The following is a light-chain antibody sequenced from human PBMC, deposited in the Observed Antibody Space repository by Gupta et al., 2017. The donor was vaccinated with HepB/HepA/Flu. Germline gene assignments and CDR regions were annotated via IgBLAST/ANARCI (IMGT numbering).Light chain of an antibody. J-gene: IGKJ1*01. V-gene: IGKV1-5*03. CDR2: KAS. Sequence: DVQMTQSPSTLSASVGDRVTIPCRASQSISSSLAWYQQKPGKAPKLLIYKASSLQSGVPSRFSGSGSGTEFTLTISSLQPDDFATYYCQQESNYPWTFGQGTKVEIK. CDR1: QSISSS. CDR3: QQESNYPWT.